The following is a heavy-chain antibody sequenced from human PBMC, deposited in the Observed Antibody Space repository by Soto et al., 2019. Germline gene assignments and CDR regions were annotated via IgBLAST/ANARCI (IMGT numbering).Heavy chain of an antibody. CDR1: GGSINTFY. J-gene: IGHJ4*02. V-gene: IGHV4-4*07. CDR3: AREGSYSAYNFAHGIQLWYFDF. D-gene: IGHD5-12*01. CDR2: IFSSGST. Sequence: PSETLSLTCTVSGGSINTFYWSWVRQPAGKGLEWIGRIFSSGSTSFNPSLESRVAMSVDTSKNHFSLNLSSVTAADMAVYYCAREGSYSAYNFAHGIQLWYFDFWGQGALVTVSX.